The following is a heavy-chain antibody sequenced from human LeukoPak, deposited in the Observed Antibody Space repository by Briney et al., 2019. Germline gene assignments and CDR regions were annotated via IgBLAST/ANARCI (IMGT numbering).Heavy chain of an antibody. D-gene: IGHD3-3*01. V-gene: IGHV4-59*08. J-gene: IGHJ4*02. CDR3: ARLGRYDFWSGYYSFDY. CDR1: SGSVSNYY. CDR2: IYYRGST. Sequence: ETLSLTCTVSSGSVSNYYWSWIRQPPGKGLEWIGYIYYRGSTKFNPSLKSRLTISVDTSKNQFSLKLSSVTAADTAVYYCARLGRYDFWSGYYSFDYWGQGTLVTVSS.